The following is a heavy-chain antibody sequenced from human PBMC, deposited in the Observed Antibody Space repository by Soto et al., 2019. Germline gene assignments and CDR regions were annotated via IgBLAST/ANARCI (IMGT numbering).Heavy chain of an antibody. Sequence: ASVKVSCKASGYTFTGYYMHWVRQAPGQGLEWMGWINPNSGGTNYAQKFQGGVTMTRDTSISTAYMELSRLRSDDTAVYYCAAGGPDYYSYGMDVWGQGTTVTVSS. V-gene: IGHV1-2*02. D-gene: IGHD3-10*01. CDR2: INPNSGGT. CDR3: AAGGPDYYSYGMDV. J-gene: IGHJ6*02. CDR1: GYTFTGYY.